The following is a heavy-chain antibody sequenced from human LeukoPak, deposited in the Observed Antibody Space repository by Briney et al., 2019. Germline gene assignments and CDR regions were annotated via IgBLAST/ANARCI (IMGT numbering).Heavy chain of an antibody. D-gene: IGHD4-17*01. Sequence: GGSLRLSCAASGFTFSSYSMNWVRQAPGKGLEWVSSISSSSSYKYYADSVKGRFTISRDNAKNSLYLQMNSLRAEDTAVYYCARHTTLLSVSDAFDIWGQGTMVTVSS. V-gene: IGHV3-21*01. CDR2: ISSSSSYK. CDR1: GFTFSSYS. J-gene: IGHJ3*02. CDR3: ARHTTLLSVSDAFDI.